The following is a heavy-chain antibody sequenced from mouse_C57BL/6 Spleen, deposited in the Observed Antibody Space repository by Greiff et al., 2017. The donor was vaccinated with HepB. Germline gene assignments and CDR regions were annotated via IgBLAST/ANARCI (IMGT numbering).Heavy chain of an antibody. Sequence: EVQLVESGGGLVKPGGSLKLSCAASGFTFSDYGMHWVRQAPEKGLEWVAYISIGSSTTYYADTVKGRFTISRDNAKNTLFLQMTSLRSEDTAMYYCARPSYYDYVWFAYWGQGTLVTVSA. CDR1: GFTFSDYG. J-gene: IGHJ3*01. D-gene: IGHD2-4*01. CDR3: ARPSYYDYVWFAY. V-gene: IGHV5-17*01. CDR2: ISIGSSTT.